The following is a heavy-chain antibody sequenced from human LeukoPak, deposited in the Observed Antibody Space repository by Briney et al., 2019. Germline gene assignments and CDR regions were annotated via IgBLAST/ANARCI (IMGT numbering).Heavy chain of an antibody. CDR3: AKSYSGYDSNWFDP. CDR2: ISGSGGST. CDR1: GFTFSSYA. Sequence: PGGSLRLSCAASGFTFSSYAMSWVRQAPGKGLEWVSAISGSGGSTYYADSVKGRFTTSRDNSKNTLYLQMNSLRAEDTAVYYCAKSYSGYDSNWFDPWGQGTLVTVSS. D-gene: IGHD5-12*01. V-gene: IGHV3-23*01. J-gene: IGHJ5*02.